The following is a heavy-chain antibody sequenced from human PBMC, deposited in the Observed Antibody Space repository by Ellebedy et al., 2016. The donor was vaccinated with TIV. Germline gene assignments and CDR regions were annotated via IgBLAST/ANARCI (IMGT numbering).Heavy chain of an antibody. V-gene: IGHV3-23*01. J-gene: IGHJ4*02. Sequence: PGGSLRLSCVASGFTFGGYAMSWVRQAPGKGLEWVSTVSGNGDNTDYAYSVKGRFTISRDNTKKMLYLQVRSLRAEDTAVYYCARRGYDYEYEFAHWGQGTLVTVSS. CDR2: VSGNGDNT. CDR1: GFTFGGYA. D-gene: IGHD5-18*01. CDR3: ARRGYDYEYEFAH.